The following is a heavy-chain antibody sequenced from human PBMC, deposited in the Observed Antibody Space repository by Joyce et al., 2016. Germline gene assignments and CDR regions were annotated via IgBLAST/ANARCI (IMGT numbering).Heavy chain of an antibody. CDR2: IYRGTSET. CDR3: ATTWGY. J-gene: IGHJ4*02. D-gene: IGHD7-27*01. CDR1: GHSLTNNW. Sequence: EVQLVQSGAEVRKPGESPKISCKESGHSLTNNWIGWVRRMPGKGLEWLGMIYRGTSETTYSPSFRGQVTVSADKSIRTAYLQWSTLKASDSGMYYCATTWGYWGQGTLLTVSS. V-gene: IGHV5-51*01.